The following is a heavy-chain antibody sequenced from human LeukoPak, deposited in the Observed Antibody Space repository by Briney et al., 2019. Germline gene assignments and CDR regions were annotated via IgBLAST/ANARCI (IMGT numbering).Heavy chain of an antibody. CDR1: GYTFTGYY. J-gene: IGHJ3*02. CDR3: AREVADDHAFDI. D-gene: IGHD2-15*01. CDR2: INPNSGGT. V-gene: IGHV1-2*02. Sequence: ASVKVSCKASGYTFTGYYMHWVRQAPGQGLEWMGWINPNSGGTNYAQKFQGRVTMTRDTSISTAYMELSRLRSDDTAVYYCAREVADDHAFDIWGQGTMVTVSS.